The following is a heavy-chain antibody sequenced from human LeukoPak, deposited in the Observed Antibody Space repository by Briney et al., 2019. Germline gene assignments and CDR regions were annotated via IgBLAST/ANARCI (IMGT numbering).Heavy chain of an antibody. Sequence: GGSLRLSCTVSGFTVSSNSMNWVRQAPGKGLEWVSFIYSDNTHYSDSVKGRFTISRDNSKNTLYLQMNSLRAEDTAVYYCARDGTPIHGSGWVYMDVWGKGTTVTISS. D-gene: IGHD6-25*01. CDR3: ARDGTPIHGSGWVYMDV. J-gene: IGHJ6*04. CDR2: IYSDNT. V-gene: IGHV3-53*01. CDR1: GFTVSSNS.